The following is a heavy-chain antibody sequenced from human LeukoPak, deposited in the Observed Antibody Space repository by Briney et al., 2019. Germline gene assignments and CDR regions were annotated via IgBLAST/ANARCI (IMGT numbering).Heavy chain of an antibody. CDR3: ARLLYYYGSGNFDY. J-gene: IGHJ4*02. CDR2: ISAYNGNT. CDR1: GYTFTSYG. V-gene: IGHV1-18*01. Sequence: AXVKVSCKASGYTFTSYGISWVRQAPGQGLEWMGWISAYNGNTNYAQKLQGRVTMTTETSTSTAYMELRSLRSDDTAVYYCARLLYYYGSGNFDYWGQGTLVTVSS. D-gene: IGHD3-10*01.